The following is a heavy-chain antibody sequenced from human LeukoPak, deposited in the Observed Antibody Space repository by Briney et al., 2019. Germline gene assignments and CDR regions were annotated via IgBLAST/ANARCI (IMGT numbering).Heavy chain of an antibody. J-gene: IGHJ4*02. D-gene: IGHD4-17*01. Sequence: GGSQRLSWATSGFTFNSYAMSWLRQAPGKGLEWVSSISGSGTSTYYADSVKGRFTISRDKSKQTLYLQMNILRSEDTAVYYCARSAYGDYVGGDYWGQGTLVTVSS. V-gene: IGHV3-23*01. CDR1: GFTFNSYA. CDR2: ISGSGTST. CDR3: ARSAYGDYVGGDY.